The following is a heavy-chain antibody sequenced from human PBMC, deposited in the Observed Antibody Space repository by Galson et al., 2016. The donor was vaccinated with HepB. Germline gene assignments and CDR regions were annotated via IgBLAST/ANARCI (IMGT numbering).Heavy chain of an antibody. V-gene: IGHV3-15*01. J-gene: IGHJ4*02. CDR3: TTMLSYCSSTSC. CDR2: IKSKIDGGTT. CDR1: GLTFNNAW. Sequence: LRLSCAASGLTFNNAWMTWVRQAPGKGLEWVGRIKSKIDGGTTEYAEPVKGRFTISTDDSENTVYLQMDSLITEDTAVYYCTTMLSYCSSTSCWGQGTLVTVSS. D-gene: IGHD2-2*01.